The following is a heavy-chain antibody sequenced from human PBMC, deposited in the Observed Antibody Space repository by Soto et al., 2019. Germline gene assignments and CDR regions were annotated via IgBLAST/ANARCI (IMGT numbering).Heavy chain of an antibody. Sequence: PGGSLRLSCAASVFTFSSFGMNLVRQAPGKGLECVSLISDSGGSTYHADSVKGRLTISRDNSKNTLYLQMNSLRAEDTAVYYWAKAATITTLYNFDFWGKGTLVTVSS. D-gene: IGHD4-4*01. CDR2: ISDSGGST. CDR1: VFTFSSFG. V-gene: IGHV3-23*01. J-gene: IGHJ4*02. CDR3: AKAATITTLYNFDF.